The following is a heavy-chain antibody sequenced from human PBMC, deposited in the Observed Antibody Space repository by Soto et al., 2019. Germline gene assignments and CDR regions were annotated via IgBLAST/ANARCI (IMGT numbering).Heavy chain of an antibody. J-gene: IGHJ4*02. V-gene: IGHV4-4*02. CDR3: ARYNPASGTYYFAF. CDR1: GASVSSTYW. D-gene: IGHD6-13*01. CDR2: INHRGSA. Sequence: SETVSLTCAVSGASVSSTYWWSWVRQPPGKGPEWIGEINHRGSANYNPSLKSRVTISVDISKSQFSLRLTSVTAADTAVYYCARYNPASGTYYFAFWGQGALVT.